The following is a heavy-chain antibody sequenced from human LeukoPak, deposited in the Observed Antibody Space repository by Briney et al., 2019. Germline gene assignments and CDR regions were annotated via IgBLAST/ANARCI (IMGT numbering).Heavy chain of an antibody. CDR2: IYYSGST. CDR3: ARDYQGGYGDKAVDY. D-gene: IGHD5-18*01. CDR1: GGSISNFSFY. Sequence: SETLSLTCTVSGGSISNFSFYWGWIRQPPGKGLEWIGIIYYSGSTYYNPSLKSRVTISVDTSKNQFSLKLSSVTAADTAVYYCARDYQGGYGDKAVDYWGQGTLVTVSS. J-gene: IGHJ4*02. V-gene: IGHV4-39*02.